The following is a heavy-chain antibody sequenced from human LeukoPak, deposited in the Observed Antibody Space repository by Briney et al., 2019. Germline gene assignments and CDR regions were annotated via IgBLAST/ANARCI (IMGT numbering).Heavy chain of an antibody. V-gene: IGHV3-9*01. J-gene: IGHJ4*02. Sequence: GGSLRLFCAASGFTFDDYAMHWVRQAPGKGLEWVSGISWNSGSIGYADSVKGRFTISRDNAKNSLYLQMNSLRAEDTALYYCAKAPWPDYYDSSGYYSGPFFDYWGQGTLVTVSS. D-gene: IGHD3-22*01. CDR3: AKAPWPDYYDSSGYYSGPFFDY. CDR1: GFTFDDYA. CDR2: ISWNSGSI.